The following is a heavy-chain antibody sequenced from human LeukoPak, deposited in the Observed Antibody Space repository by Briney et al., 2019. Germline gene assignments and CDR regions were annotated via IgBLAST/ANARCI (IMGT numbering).Heavy chain of an antibody. CDR3: ATSRGYCRSSSCPTSALDY. D-gene: IGHD2-2*01. J-gene: IGHJ4*02. CDR1: GFKFSNYG. V-gene: IGHV3-33*01. CDR2: IWYDGSDK. Sequence: SLTLSYAASGFKFSNYGMHWVRQPPAKALEGVALIWYDGSDKFYPDSPKDRFTISRDNSNNTLHLQMNSRSAEDTAVYYCATSRGYCRSSSCPTSALDYWGEGTLVTVSS.